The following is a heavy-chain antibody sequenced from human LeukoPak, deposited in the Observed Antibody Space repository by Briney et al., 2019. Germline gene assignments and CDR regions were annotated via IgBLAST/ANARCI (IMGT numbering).Heavy chain of an antibody. D-gene: IGHD2-15*01. CDR2: IYTSGSN. V-gene: IGHV4-61*02. Sequence: SQTLSLTCTVSGGSISSGSYYWSWFRPPAGKVLECLGRIYTSGSNNYNPFLKSRVTISVDTSKNQFSLKLSSVTAADTAVYYCARELTPYSMPCDYWGQGTLVTVSS. J-gene: IGHJ4*02. CDR3: ARELTPYSMPCDY. CDR1: GGSISSGSYY.